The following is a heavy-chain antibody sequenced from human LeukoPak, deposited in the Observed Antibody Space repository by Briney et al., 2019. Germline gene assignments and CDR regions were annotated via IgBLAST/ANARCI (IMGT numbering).Heavy chain of an antibody. Sequence: GGSLRLSCAASGFTFSSYGMHWVRQAPGKGLEWVAVISYDGSNKYYADSVKGRFTISGDNSKNTLYLQMNSLRAEDTAVYYCAKDHPDYYDSSGLFDYWGQGTLVTVSS. CDR3: AKDHPDYYDSSGLFDY. J-gene: IGHJ4*02. CDR1: GFTFSSYG. D-gene: IGHD3-22*01. CDR2: ISYDGSNK. V-gene: IGHV3-30*18.